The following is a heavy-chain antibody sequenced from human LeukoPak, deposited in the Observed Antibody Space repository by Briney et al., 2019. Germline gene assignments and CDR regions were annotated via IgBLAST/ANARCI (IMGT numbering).Heavy chain of an antibody. D-gene: IGHD6-13*01. CDR1: GFTFGDYA. CDR2: IRSKAYGGTT. Sequence: GGSLRLSCTASGFTFGDYAMSWVRQAPGKGLEWVGFIRSKAYGGTTEYAASVKGRFTISRDDSKSIAYLQMNSLKTEDTAVYYCTREYSSSWYLGYWGQGTLVTVSS. J-gene: IGHJ4*02. CDR3: TREYSSSWYLGY. V-gene: IGHV3-49*04.